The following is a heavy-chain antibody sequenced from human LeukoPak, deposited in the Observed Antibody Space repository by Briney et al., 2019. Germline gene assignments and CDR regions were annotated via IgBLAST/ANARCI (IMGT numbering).Heavy chain of an antibody. V-gene: IGHV3-23*01. Sequence: GGSLRLSCLASGFTFSIYAMDWVRQAPGQGLKWVSAVGTSADTYYADSVRGRFTISRDNSRNTLYLQMDSLRAEDTAIYYCTRKTPGRTPFDYWGQGTLVTVSS. D-gene: IGHD2-15*01. CDR1: GFTFSIYA. CDR2: VGTSADT. J-gene: IGHJ4*02. CDR3: TRKTPGRTPFDY.